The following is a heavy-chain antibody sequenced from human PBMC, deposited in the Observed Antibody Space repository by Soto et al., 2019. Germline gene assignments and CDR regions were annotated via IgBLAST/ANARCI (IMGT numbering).Heavy chain of an antibody. J-gene: IGHJ4*02. CDR1: GFPFSLVS. CDR2: ISSGSSDT. CDR3: ARVAY. V-gene: IGHV3-21*01. Sequence: GGSLRLSCEASGFPFSLVSMNWVRQAPGKGLEWVASISSGSSDTWYADSVKGRFIISRDNAQNSLFLQMNTLRPEDTAMYYCARVAYWGPGTQITVSS.